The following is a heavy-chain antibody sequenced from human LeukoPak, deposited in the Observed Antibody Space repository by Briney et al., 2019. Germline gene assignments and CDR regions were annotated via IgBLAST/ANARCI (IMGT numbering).Heavy chain of an antibody. CDR2: ISAYNGNT. Sequence: ASVKVSCKASGYTFTSYGISWVRQAPGQGLEWMGWISAYNGNTNYAQKLQGRVTMTTDTSTSTAYMELSSLRSEDTAVYYCAGGAVLGYSGYDSYYYYGMDVWGQGTTVTVSS. CDR1: GYTFTSYG. CDR3: AGGAVLGYSGYDSYYYYGMDV. D-gene: IGHD5-12*01. J-gene: IGHJ6*02. V-gene: IGHV1-18*01.